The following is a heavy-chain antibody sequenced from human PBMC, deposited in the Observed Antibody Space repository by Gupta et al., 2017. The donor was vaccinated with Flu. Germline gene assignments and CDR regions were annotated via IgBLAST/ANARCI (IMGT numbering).Heavy chain of an antibody. CDR3: ARLLQTAAAST. V-gene: IGHV4-39*02. D-gene: IGHD6-13*01. CDR2: IYYDGTA. Sequence: QLLLQESGPGLVKPSETLSLMCTVSGDSISSSDYYWGWLRRPPGKGLEWIGTIYYDGTAYYNPSLKSRVTMSIDKSKNYFSLNLRSVTAADTAVFYCARLLQTAAASTWGRGTLVTVSS. J-gene: IGHJ4*02. CDR1: GDSISSSDYY.